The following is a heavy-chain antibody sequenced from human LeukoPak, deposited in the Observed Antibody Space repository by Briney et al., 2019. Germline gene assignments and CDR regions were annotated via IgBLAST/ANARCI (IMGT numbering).Heavy chain of an antibody. J-gene: IGHJ4*02. Sequence: GGSLRLSCAASGFTFTSYNMNWVSQAPGKGLEWVSSITSSSSYIYYADSVKGRFTISRDNSKNSLYLQLTSLRAEDTALYYCARDRGRSSFDYWGQGTLVSVSS. CDR1: GFTFTSYN. V-gene: IGHV3-21*01. CDR2: ITSSSSYI. D-gene: IGHD1-26*01. CDR3: ARDRGRSSFDY.